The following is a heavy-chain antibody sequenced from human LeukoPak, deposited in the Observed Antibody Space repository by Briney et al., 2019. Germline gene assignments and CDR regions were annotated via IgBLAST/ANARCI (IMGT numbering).Heavy chain of an antibody. CDR3: ARGGSRQYNF. J-gene: IGHJ4*02. D-gene: IGHD5-18*01. V-gene: IGHV3-7*01. CDR1: GFTFSSXW. CDR2: IRHDGSEK. Sequence: WGSLRLSCAASGFTFSSXWMSWVRQAPGKGXEWVANIRHDGSEKYYVDSVKGRFTISRDNAKDSLYLQMNSLRVEDTAVYYCARGGSRQYNFWGQGTLVTVSS.